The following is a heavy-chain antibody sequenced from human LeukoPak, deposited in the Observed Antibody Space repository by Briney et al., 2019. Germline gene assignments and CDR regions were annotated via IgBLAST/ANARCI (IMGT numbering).Heavy chain of an antibody. V-gene: IGHV3-20*04. CDR3: ARDSSWHVPVPENPVAFDY. Sequence: GGSLRLSCAASGFTLDDYGMSWVRQAPGKGLEWVSGINWNGGSTGYADSVKGRFTISRDNAKNSLYLQMNSLRAEDTAVYYCARDSSWHVPVPENPVAFDYWGQGTLVTVSS. J-gene: IGHJ4*02. D-gene: IGHD6-13*01. CDR1: GFTLDDYG. CDR2: INWNGGST.